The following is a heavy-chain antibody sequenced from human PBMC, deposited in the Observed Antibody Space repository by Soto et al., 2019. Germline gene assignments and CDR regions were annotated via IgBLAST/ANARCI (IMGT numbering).Heavy chain of an antibody. CDR2: IYKSATT. CDR1: GDSISTVDYF. Sequence: SETLSLTCSASGDSISTVDYFWAWVRQPPGQALEYIGYIYKSATTYYNPSFESRVAISLDTSKSQFSLNVTSLTAADTAVYFGARGRYCLTGRCFPNWFYSRGQGTPVTVSS. V-gene: IGHV4-30-4*01. J-gene: IGHJ5*01. CDR3: ARGRYCLTGRCFPNWFYS. D-gene: IGHD2-15*01.